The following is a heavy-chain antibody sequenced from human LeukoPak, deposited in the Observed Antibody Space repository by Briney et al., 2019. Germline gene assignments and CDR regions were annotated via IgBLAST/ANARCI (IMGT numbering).Heavy chain of an antibody. Sequence: GGSLRLSCAASGFTFSSYAMSWVRQAPGKGLEWVSAISGSGGSTYYADSVKGRFTISRDNSKNTLYLQVNSLRAEDTAVYYCAKGALDYYDSSGYHPPFDYWGQGTLVTVSS. CDR1: GFTFSSYA. CDR3: AKGALDYYDSSGYHPPFDY. J-gene: IGHJ4*02. V-gene: IGHV3-23*01. D-gene: IGHD3-22*01. CDR2: ISGSGGST.